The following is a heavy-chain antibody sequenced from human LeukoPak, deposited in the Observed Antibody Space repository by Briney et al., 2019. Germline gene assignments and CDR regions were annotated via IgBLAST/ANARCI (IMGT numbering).Heavy chain of an antibody. D-gene: IGHD5-12*01. CDR3: ARDGDVGDGYDEEN. V-gene: IGHV3-48*01. CDR2: ISSSSSTI. CDR1: GFTFSSYS. J-gene: IGHJ4*02. Sequence: PGGSLRLSCAASGFTFSSYSMNWVRQAPGKGLEWVSYISSSSSTIYYADSVKGRFTISRDNAKNSLYLQMNSLRAEDTAGYYCARDGDVGDGYDEENWGQGTLVTVSS.